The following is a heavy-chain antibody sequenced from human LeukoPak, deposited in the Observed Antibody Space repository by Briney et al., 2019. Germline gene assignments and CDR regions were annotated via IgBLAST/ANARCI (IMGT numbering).Heavy chain of an antibody. J-gene: IGHJ3*02. V-gene: IGHV3-21*01. Sequence: GGSLRLSCAASGFTFSSYSMNWVRQAPGKGLEWVSSISSTGSYIYYADSVKGRFTISRDNAKNSVHLQMNSLRAEDTAVYYCARARAPVTRISSFDIWGQGTMVTVSS. D-gene: IGHD4-17*01. CDR3: ARARAPVTRISSFDI. CDR2: ISSTGSYI. CDR1: GFTFSSYS.